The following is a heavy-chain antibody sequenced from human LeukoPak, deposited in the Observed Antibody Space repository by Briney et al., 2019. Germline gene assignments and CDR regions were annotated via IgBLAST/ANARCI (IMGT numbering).Heavy chain of an antibody. J-gene: IGHJ4*02. CDR1: GGTFSSYA. Sequence: SVKVSCKASGGTFSSYAISWVRQAPGQGLEWMGGIIPIFGTANYAQKFQGRVTITTDESTSTAYMEPSSLRSEDTAVYYCARDSGYDVGAMAYFDYWGQGTLVTVSS. CDR2: IIPIFGTA. D-gene: IGHD5-12*01. V-gene: IGHV1-69*05. CDR3: ARDSGYDVGAMAYFDY.